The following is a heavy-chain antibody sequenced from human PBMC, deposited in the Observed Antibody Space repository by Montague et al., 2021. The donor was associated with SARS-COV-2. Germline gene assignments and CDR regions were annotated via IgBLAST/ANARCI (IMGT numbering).Heavy chain of an antibody. Sequence: SETLSLTCTVSGGSISSYYWSWIRQPPGKGLEWIGYIYYSGSTNYSPSLKSRVTISVDTSKNQFSLKLSSVTAADTAVYYCAAGDSSGYFEWFDHWGQGTLVTVSS. V-gene: IGHV4-59*01. J-gene: IGHJ5*02. CDR2: IYYSGST. CDR3: AAGDSSGYFEWFDH. D-gene: IGHD3-22*01. CDR1: GGSISSYY.